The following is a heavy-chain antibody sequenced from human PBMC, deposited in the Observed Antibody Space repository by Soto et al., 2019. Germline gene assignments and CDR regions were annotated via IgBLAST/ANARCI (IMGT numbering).Heavy chain of an antibody. CDR3: ARGRGYCSGISCYIDY. D-gene: IGHD2-2*02. V-gene: IGHV3-48*02. Sequence: EVQLVESGGGLVQSGGSLRLSCAASGFTFSSYSMYWVRQAPGKGLEWVSYITSSSSTIYYADSVKGRFTSSRDNAKNSLYLQMNSLRDEDTAVYYCARGRGYCSGISCYIDYWGQGILVTGSS. CDR1: GFTFSSYS. J-gene: IGHJ4*02. CDR2: ITSSSSTI.